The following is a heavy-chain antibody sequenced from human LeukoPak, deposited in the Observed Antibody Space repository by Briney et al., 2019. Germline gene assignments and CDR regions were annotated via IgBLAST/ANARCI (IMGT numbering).Heavy chain of an antibody. V-gene: IGHV3-43D*04. Sequence: PGGSLRLSCAASGFTFDDYAMHWVRQTPGKGLEWVSLVSWNGRSTSYADSVKGRFTISRDNSKNSLYLQMNSLRPEDTALYYCAKDTVSSGYSYYAMDVWGKGTTVTASS. J-gene: IGHJ6*04. D-gene: IGHD5-18*01. CDR2: VSWNGRST. CDR3: AKDTVSSGYSYYAMDV. CDR1: GFTFDDYA.